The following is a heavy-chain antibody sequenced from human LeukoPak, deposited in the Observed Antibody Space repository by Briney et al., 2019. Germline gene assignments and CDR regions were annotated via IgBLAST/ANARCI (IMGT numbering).Heavy chain of an antibody. CDR2: IYYSGYT. Sequence: PSETLSLTCTVSGSISSGNYYWSWIRQHPGKGLEWIGYIYYSGYTYYNPSLTSLKSRDTMSVDTSKNQFSLNLNSVTAVDTAVYYCARARGSNTNPYYFDFWGQGTLVTVSS. CDR3: ARARGSNTNPYYFDF. CDR1: GSISSGNYY. J-gene: IGHJ4*02. V-gene: IGHV4-31*03. D-gene: IGHD2-2*01.